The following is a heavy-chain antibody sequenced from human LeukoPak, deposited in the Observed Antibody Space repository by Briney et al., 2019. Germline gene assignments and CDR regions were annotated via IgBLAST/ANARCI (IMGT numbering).Heavy chain of an antibody. Sequence: GGSLRLSCAASGFTVSSNYMSWVRQAPGKGLEWVSVIYSGGSTYYADSVKGRFTISRDNSKNTLYLQMNSLRAEDTAVYYCARGRRYYYDSSGYLRFDYWGQGTLVTVSS. CDR1: GFTVSSNY. D-gene: IGHD3-22*01. J-gene: IGHJ4*02. V-gene: IGHV3-53*05. CDR2: IYSGGST. CDR3: ARGRRYYYDSSGYLRFDY.